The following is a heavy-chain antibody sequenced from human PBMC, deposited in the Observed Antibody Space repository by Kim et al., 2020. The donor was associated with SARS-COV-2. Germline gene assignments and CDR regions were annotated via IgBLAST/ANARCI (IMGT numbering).Heavy chain of an antibody. Sequence: SETLSLTCTVSGGSISSSSYYWGCIRQPPGKGLEWIGSIYYSGSTYYNPSLKSRVTISVDTSKNQFSLKLSSVTAADTAVYYCARHHYDSSGYYYMYYFDYWGQGTLVTVSS. CDR1: GGSISSSSYY. J-gene: IGHJ4*02. CDR2: IYYSGST. V-gene: IGHV4-39*01. CDR3: ARHHYDSSGYYYMYYFDY. D-gene: IGHD3-22*01.